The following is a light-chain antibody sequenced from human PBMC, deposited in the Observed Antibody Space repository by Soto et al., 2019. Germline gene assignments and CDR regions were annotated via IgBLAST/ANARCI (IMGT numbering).Light chain of an antibody. V-gene: IGKV3-20*01. CDR2: GAS. Sequence: EIVLTQSPGTLSLSPGERATLSCRASQSVSNNYLAWYQQKPGQAPRLLIYGASNRATGIPDRFSGSGSVTDFTVTISRLEPDDFEVYYCQQYGSSGTFGQGTKVEIK. J-gene: IGKJ1*01. CDR1: QSVSNNY. CDR3: QQYGSSGT.